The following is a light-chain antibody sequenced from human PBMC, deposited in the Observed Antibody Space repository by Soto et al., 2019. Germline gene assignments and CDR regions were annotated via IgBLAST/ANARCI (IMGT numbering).Light chain of an antibody. CDR3: SSYTSSSLYV. CDR2: DVS. Sequence: QSALTQPASVSGSPGQSITISCTGTSSDDGGYNYVSWYQQHPGKAPKLMSYDVSNRPSGVSDRFSGSKSGNTSSLTISGLQAEDEADYYCSSYTSSSLYVFGTGTKVTVL. V-gene: IGLV2-14*01. J-gene: IGLJ1*01. CDR1: SSDDGGYNY.